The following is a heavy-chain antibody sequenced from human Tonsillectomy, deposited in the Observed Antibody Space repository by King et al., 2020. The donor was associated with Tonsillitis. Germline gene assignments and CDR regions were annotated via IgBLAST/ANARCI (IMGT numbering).Heavy chain of an antibody. CDR2: ISYEGSNK. D-gene: IGHD6-13*01. CDR1: GFTFSIYG. CDR3: ATGASSLDY. J-gene: IGHJ4*02. V-gene: IGHV3-30*03. Sequence: VQLVESGGGVVQPGRSLRLSCAASGFTFSIYGMHWVRQAPGKGLEWVAVISYEGSNKYYADSVKGRFTISRENSKNTLYLQMNSRRAEDTAVYYCATGASSLDYWGQGTLVTVSS.